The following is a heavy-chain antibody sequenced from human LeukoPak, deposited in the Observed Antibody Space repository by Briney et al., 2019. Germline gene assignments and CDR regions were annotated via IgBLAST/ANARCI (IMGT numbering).Heavy chain of an antibody. CDR1: GDSISRGRYY. D-gene: IGHD1-26*01. Sequence: KPSQTLSLTCTVSGDSISRGRYYWSWVRQPAGKELEWIGRIYASGKTDYNPYTPSLKSRVAMSLDTSKNQVSLYLTSVTAADTAMYFCARSFSEKFYFECWGQGTLVTVSS. J-gene: IGHJ4*02. V-gene: IGHV4-61*02. CDR2: IYASGKT. CDR3: ARSFSEKFYFEC.